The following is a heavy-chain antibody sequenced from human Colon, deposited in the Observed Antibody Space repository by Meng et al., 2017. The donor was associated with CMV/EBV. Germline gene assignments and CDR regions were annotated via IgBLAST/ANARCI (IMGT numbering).Heavy chain of an antibody. J-gene: IGHJ6*02. D-gene: IGHD6-6*01. CDR2: INSRGDET. Sequence: GESLKISCTVSGDSLRDHYWSWIRQPPGKGLEWVSFINSRGDETHYAESVKGRITIFRDNDKSSLYLQMESLGVEDTGVYYCARDLLGPYSTSFYYYYYGMDVWGQGTTVTVSS. V-gene: IGHV3-11*06. CDR3: ARDLLGPYSTSFYYYYYGMDV. CDR1: GDSLRDHY.